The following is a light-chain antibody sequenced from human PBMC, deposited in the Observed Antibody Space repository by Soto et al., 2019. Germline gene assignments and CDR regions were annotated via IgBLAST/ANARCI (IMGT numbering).Light chain of an antibody. CDR2: EAS. V-gene: IGKV1-5*03. CDR1: QSISNW. J-gene: IGKJ4*01. Sequence: DIQMTQSPSTLSASVGDGITIACRASQSISNWLAWYQQKPGKAPKLLIYEASSLESGVPPRFSGSGSGTEFTLTITSLQPEDFAVYYCQQRNNWPLTFGGGTKVDI. CDR3: QQRNNWPLT.